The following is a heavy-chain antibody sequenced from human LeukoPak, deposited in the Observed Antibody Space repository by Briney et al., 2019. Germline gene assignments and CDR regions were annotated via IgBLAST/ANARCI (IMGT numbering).Heavy chain of an antibody. D-gene: IGHD2-2*01. CDR1: GFTFSSYS. Sequence: GGSLRLSCAASGFTFSSYSMNWGRQAPGQGLEWGSSISSSSSYIYYADSVKGRFTISRDNAKNSLYLQMNSLRAEDTAVYYCARSVEEDCSSTSCYPDYFDYWGQGTLVTVSS. CDR2: ISSSSSYI. CDR3: ARSVEEDCSSTSCYPDYFDY. J-gene: IGHJ4*02. V-gene: IGHV3-21*01.